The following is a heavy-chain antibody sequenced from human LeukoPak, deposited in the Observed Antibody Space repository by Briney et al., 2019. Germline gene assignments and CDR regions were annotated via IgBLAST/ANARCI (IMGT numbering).Heavy chain of an antibody. Sequence: QPGGSLRLSCAASGFTFSSYWMHWVRQAPGKGLVWVSRINTDGSSTSYADSVKGRFTISRDNAKNTLYLQMNSLRAEDTAVYYCARVSSSSWWALDYWGQGTLVTVSS. V-gene: IGHV3-74*01. CDR3: ARVSSSSWWALDY. CDR1: GFTFSSYW. D-gene: IGHD6-13*01. J-gene: IGHJ4*02. CDR2: INTDGSST.